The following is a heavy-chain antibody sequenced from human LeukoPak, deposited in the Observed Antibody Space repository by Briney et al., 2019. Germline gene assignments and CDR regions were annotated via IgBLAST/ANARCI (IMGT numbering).Heavy chain of an antibody. CDR1: GLTVSSSN. CDR3: ARNIPFAFDI. D-gene: IGHD2-21*01. V-gene: IGHV3-53*01. Sequence: GGTLRLSCAASGLTVSSSNMSWVRQAPGKGLEWVSIIYNDGSTYYADSMKGRFTISRDNSKNTLYLQVNSLRAEDTAMYYCARNIPFAFDIWGEGTMVTVAS. CDR2: IYNDGST. J-gene: IGHJ3*02.